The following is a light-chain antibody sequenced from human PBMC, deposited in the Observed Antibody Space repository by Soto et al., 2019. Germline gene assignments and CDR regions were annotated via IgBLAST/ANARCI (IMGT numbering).Light chain of an antibody. CDR3: SSYTTTNSYV. V-gene: IGLV2-14*01. CDR2: EVS. CDR1: SSDVGNYNY. J-gene: IGLJ1*01. Sequence: QAVVTQPASVSGSPGQSITISCTGTSSDVGNYNYVSWYQQHPGKAPKLMIYEVSNRSSGVSNRFSGTKSGNTASLTISGLQGEDEADYYCSSYTTTNSYVFGTGTKVTVL.